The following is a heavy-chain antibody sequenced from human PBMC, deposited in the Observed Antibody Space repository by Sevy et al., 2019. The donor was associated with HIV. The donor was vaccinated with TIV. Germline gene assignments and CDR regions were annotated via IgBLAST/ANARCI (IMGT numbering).Heavy chain of an antibody. Sequence: GGSLRLSCEASGFTFSSTWMSWVLQAPGKGLEWVANIKEDGSGKFYVDSVKGRFTISRDNTKNSLYLQMNSLRGEDTAVYYCARVAGYYSNYPFDDWGQGTLVTVSS. D-gene: IGHD4-4*01. CDR1: GFTFSSTW. CDR2: IKEDGSGK. CDR3: ARVAGYYSNYPFDD. V-gene: IGHV3-7*01. J-gene: IGHJ4*02.